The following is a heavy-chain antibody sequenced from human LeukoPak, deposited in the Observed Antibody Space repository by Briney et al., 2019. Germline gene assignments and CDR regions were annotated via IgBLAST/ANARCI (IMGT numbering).Heavy chain of an antibody. CDR3: ARDQGYYDSGDAFDI. J-gene: IGHJ3*02. CDR2: ISAYNGNT. CDR1: GYTFTSYG. V-gene: IGHV1-18*01. Sequence: GASVKVSCKASGYTFTSYGISWVRQAPGQGLEWMGWISAYNGNTNYAQKLQGRVTMTTDTSTSTAYMELRSLKSDDTAVYYCARDQGYYDSGDAFDIWGQGTMVTVSS. D-gene: IGHD3-22*01.